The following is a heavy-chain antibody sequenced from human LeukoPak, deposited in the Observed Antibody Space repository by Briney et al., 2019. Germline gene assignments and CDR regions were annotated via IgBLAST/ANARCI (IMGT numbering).Heavy chain of an antibody. J-gene: IGHJ5*02. CDR3: ASIYYYDSAPFDP. D-gene: IGHD3-22*01. Sequence: SETLSLTCTVSGGSISSYYWSWIRQPPGKGLEWIGYIYYSGSTNYNPSLKSRVTISVATSKNQFSLKLSSVTAADTAVYYCASIYYYDSAPFDPWGQGTLVTVSS. V-gene: IGHV4-59*08. CDR1: GGSISSYY. CDR2: IYYSGST.